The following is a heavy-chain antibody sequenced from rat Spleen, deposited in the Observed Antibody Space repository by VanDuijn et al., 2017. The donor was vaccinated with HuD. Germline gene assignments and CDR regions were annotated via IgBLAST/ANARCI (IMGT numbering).Heavy chain of an antibody. J-gene: IGHJ2*01. Sequence: EVQLVESGGGLVQPGRSLKLSCAASGFTFSDYYMAWVRQAPKKGLEWVASISYEGSSTYYGDSVKGRFTISRDNAKSTLYLQMNSLRSEDTATYYCARHDSSGAGDYFDYWGQGVMVTVSS. CDR1: GFTFSDYY. V-gene: IGHV5-22*01. D-gene: IGHD1-4*01. CDR2: ISYEGSST. CDR3: ARHDSSGAGDYFDY.